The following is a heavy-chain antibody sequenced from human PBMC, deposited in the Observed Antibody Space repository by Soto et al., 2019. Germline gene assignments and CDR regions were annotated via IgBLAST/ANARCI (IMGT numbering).Heavy chain of an antibody. CDR3: ARGGDGYNFVAVY. CDR1: GGGNLRDYR. V-gene: IGHV1-69*01. D-gene: IGHD2-21*01. Sequence: QVQLVQSGTEVKEPGSSVKVSCKASGGGNLRDYRTTWVRRAPGPGLEWMGGIIPKLGSANYAQNFQGRVTITADESTNTVYMERRSLRSDDTAVYYCARGGDGYNFVAVYWCQGTTVNVSS. J-gene: IGHJ4*02. CDR2: IIPKLGSA.